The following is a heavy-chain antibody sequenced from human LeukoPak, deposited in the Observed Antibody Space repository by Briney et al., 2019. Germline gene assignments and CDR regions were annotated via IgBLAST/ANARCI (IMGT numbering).Heavy chain of an antibody. Sequence: PSETLSLTCAVYGGSFSGYYWSWIRQPPGKGLEWIGSIYYSGSTYYNPSLKSRVTISVDTSKNQFSLKLSSVTAADTAVYYCAKSNGYGLVDIWRQGTMVTVSS. CDR2: IYYSGST. J-gene: IGHJ3*02. D-gene: IGHD3-10*01. CDR1: GGSFSGYY. CDR3: AKSNGYGLVDI. V-gene: IGHV4-34*01.